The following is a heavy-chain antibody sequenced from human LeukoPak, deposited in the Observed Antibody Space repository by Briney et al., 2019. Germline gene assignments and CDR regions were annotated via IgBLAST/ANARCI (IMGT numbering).Heavy chain of an antibody. CDR1: GFTFSNTW. CDR2: IKEDGSEK. J-gene: IGHJ5*02. CDR3: ARGGLRSFGP. Sequence: GGSLRLSCAASGFTFSNTWMNWVRQAPGKGLEWVANIKEDGSEKNYVDSVKGRFTISRDNAKNSLFLQMNSLRADDTAVYYCARGGLRSFGPWGQGALVTVSS. V-gene: IGHV3-7*04. D-gene: IGHD3-9*01.